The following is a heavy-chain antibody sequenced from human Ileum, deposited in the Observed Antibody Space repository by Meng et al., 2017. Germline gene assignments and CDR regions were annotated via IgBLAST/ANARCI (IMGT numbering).Heavy chain of an antibody. CDR2: IDHSGGT. CDR3: ARRVGATPYAYNWLDP. Sequence: QVHPPQGGAGLLKPSETLSLTCGVYGGSFSGYYWSWIRQPPGKGLEWIGEIDHSGGTNYNPSLKNRVTISVDTSNNRFSLKLSSVEAADTALYFCARRVGATPYAYNWLDPWGQGTLVTVSS. D-gene: IGHD1-26*01. CDR1: GGSFSGYY. J-gene: IGHJ5*02. V-gene: IGHV4-34*01.